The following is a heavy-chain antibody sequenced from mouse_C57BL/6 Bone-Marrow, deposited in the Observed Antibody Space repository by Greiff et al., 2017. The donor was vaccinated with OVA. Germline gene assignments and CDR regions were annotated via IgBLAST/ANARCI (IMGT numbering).Heavy chain of an antibody. CDR1: GYTFTGYW. J-gene: IGHJ3*01. CDR2: IFPGSGST. Sequence: QVQLQQSGAELMKPGASVKLSCKATGYTFTGYWIEWVKQRPGHGLEWIGEIFPGSGSTNYNEKFKGKATFTADTSSNTAYMQLSSLTSEDSAMYYCAKFSYGYEGAFACWGQGNLVTVSA. CDR3: AKFSYGYEGAFAC. V-gene: IGHV1-9*01. D-gene: IGHD2-2*01.